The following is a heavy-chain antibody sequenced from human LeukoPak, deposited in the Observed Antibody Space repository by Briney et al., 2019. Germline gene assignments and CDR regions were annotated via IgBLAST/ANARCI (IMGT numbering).Heavy chain of an antibody. Sequence: GGSLRLSCAASGFTFSSYEMNWVRQAPGKGLEWVSYISSSGSTIYYADSVKGRFTISRDNAKNSLYLQMNSLKTEDTAVYYCTTQLGGSGWFDPWGQGTLVTVSS. D-gene: IGHD5-18*01. CDR2: ISSSGSTI. CDR3: TTQLGGSGWFDP. J-gene: IGHJ5*02. V-gene: IGHV3-48*03. CDR1: GFTFSSYE.